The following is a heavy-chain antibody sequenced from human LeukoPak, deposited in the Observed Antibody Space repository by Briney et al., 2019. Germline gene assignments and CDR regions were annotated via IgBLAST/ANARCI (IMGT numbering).Heavy chain of an antibody. D-gene: IGHD6-25*01. Sequence: PGGSLRLSCAASGFMFSGYAMHWVRQAPGKGLEWVTFIRYDGSKKYYADSVKGRFTISRDNSKNTLYLQMNSLRTEDTAVYYCAKDLHSYSSGCFEYWGQGILVTVSS. CDR3: AKDLHSYSSGCFEY. V-gene: IGHV3-30*02. CDR2: IRYDGSKK. J-gene: IGHJ4*02. CDR1: GFMFSGYA.